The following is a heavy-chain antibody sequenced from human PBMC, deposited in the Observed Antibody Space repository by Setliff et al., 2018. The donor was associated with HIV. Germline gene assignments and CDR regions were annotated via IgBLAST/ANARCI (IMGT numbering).Heavy chain of an antibody. Sequence: SVKVSCKASGGTFSSYAISWVRQAPGQGLEWMGGIIPIFGTANYAQKFQGRVTITADESTNTAYMELSSLRSEDTAVYYCASGSHGEGATDYWGRGTLVTVTS. V-gene: IGHV1-69*13. J-gene: IGHJ4*02. CDR2: IIPIFGTA. D-gene: IGHD1-26*01. CDR1: GGTFSSYA. CDR3: ASGSHGEGATDY.